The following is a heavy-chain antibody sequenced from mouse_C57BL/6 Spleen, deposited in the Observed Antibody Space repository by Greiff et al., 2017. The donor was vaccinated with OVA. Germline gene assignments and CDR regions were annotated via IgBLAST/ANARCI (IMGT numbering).Heavy chain of an antibody. CDR3: ARQEADGYYPGNYFDY. V-gene: IGHV1-9*01. D-gene: IGHD2-3*01. CDR1: GYTFTGYW. Sequence: QVQLQQSGAELMKPGASVKLTCKATGYTFTGYWIEWVKQRPGHGLEWIGEILPGSGSTNYNEKFKGKATFTADTSSNTAYMQLSSLTTEDSAIYYCARQEADGYYPGNYFDYWGQGTTLTVSS. CDR2: ILPGSGST. J-gene: IGHJ2*01.